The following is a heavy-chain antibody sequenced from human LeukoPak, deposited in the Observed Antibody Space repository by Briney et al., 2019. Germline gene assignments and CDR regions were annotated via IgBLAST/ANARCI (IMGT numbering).Heavy chain of an antibody. CDR1: GGSISSGSYY. D-gene: IGHD6-13*01. CDR2: IYTSGST. V-gene: IGHV4-61*02. J-gene: IGHJ4*02. Sequence: PSETLSLTCTVSGGSISSGSYYWSWIRQPAGKGLEWIGRIYTSGSTNYNPSLKSRVTISVDTSKNQFSLKLSSVTAADTAVYYCARGGYLAAGSFGYWGQGTLVTVSS. CDR3: ARGGYLAAGSFGY.